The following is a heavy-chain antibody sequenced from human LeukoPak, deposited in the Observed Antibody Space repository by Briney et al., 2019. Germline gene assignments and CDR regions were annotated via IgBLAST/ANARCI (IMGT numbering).Heavy chain of an antibody. D-gene: IGHD3-3*01. J-gene: IGHJ6*03. CDR3: ARDRRWDDFWSGYYTVYYYYYYMDV. CDR2: INPSGGST. CDR1: GYTFTSYY. Sequence: ASVKVSCKASGYTFTSYYMHWVRQAPGQGLEWMGIINPSGGSTSYAQKFQGRVTMTRDTSTSTVYMELSSLRSEDTAVYYCARDRRWDDFWSGYYTVYYYYYYMDVWGKGTTVTVSS. V-gene: IGHV1-46*01.